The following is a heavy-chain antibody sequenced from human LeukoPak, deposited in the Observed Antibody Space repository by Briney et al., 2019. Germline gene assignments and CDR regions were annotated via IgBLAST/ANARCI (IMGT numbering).Heavy chain of an antibody. J-gene: IGHJ4*02. Sequence: SETLSLTCTVSGGSISTSNYYWGWIRQPPGKGLEWIGYIYYSGSTNYNPSLKSRVTISVDTSKNQFSLKLSSVTAADTATYYCAKHYMGPYDNRGLDYWGQGSLVTVSS. D-gene: IGHD3-10*01. CDR2: IYYSGST. V-gene: IGHV4-61*05. CDR3: AKHYMGPYDNRGLDY. CDR1: GGSISTSNYY.